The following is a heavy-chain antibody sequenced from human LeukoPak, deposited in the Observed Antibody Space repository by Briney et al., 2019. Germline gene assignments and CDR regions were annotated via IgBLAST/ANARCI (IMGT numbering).Heavy chain of an antibody. CDR3: ARRDSSGYYIS. CDR2: VSYSGST. CDR1: GGSISSDF. V-gene: IGHV4-59*08. Sequence: PSETLSLTCTVSGGSISSDFWSWIRQPPGKGLEWIGYVSYSGSTNYNPSLKSRVTISGDTSRNQFSLKLTSVTAADTAVYYCARRDSSGYYISWGQGTLVTVSS. D-gene: IGHD3-22*01. J-gene: IGHJ5*02.